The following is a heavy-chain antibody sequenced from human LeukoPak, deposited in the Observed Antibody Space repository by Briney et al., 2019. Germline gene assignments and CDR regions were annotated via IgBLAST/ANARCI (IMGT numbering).Heavy chain of an antibody. V-gene: IGHV3-23*01. CDR2: ISGSGGST. CDR1: GFTFSSYA. Sequence: GGSLRLSCAASGFTFSSYAMSWVRQAPGKGLEWVSAISGSGGSTYYADSVKGRFTISRDNSKNTLYLQMNSLRAEDTAVYYCAKDTGVVPAAIHDYWGQGTLVTVSP. CDR3: AKDTGVVPAAIHDY. D-gene: IGHD2-2*01. J-gene: IGHJ4*02.